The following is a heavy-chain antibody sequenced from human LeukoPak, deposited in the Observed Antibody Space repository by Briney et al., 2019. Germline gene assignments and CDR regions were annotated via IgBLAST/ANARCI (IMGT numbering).Heavy chain of an antibody. J-gene: IGHJ4*02. CDR1: VFTFSDYW. CDR3: ARGFPGSGSYLFDY. Sequence: GGSLRLSCAASVFTFSDYWMSWVRQAPGKGLEWVANIKQDGSEKYYVDSVKGRFTISRDNAKNSLYLQMNSLRAEDTAVYYCARGFPGSGSYLFDYWGQGTLVTVSS. CDR2: IKQDGSEK. D-gene: IGHD1-26*01. V-gene: IGHV3-7*01.